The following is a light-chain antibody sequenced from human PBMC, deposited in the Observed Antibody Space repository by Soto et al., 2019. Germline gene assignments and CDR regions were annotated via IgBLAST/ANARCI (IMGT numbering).Light chain of an antibody. V-gene: IGKV3-15*01. CDR1: QTVYNN. J-gene: IGKJ4*01. CDR2: FAS. Sequence: IVMTQSPATLSVSPGEKATLSCRASQTVYNNLAWYQQKPGQAPRLLVYFASTRATGVPARFSGSGSGTEFSLTISSLQSEDVALYYCLQFTEWPLTFGGGTKVETK. CDR3: LQFTEWPLT.